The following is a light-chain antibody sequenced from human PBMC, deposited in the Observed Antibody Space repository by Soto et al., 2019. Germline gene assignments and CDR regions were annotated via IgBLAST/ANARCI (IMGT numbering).Light chain of an antibody. V-gene: IGKV1-39*01. CDR3: QQTFGMPPT. Sequence: DIQMTQSPSSLSSSVGDRVTVTCRASHSVSNYVNWYQQKPGKAPKVLISSSSNLQSGVPSRFSGSRSGTNFTLTISSLQPEDFATYYCQQTFGMPPTFGGGTKVEIK. CDR2: SSS. CDR1: HSVSNY. J-gene: IGKJ4*01.